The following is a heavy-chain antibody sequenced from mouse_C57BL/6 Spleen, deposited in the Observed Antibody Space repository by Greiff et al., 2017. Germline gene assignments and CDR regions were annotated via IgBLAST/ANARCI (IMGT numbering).Heavy chain of an antibody. J-gene: IGHJ2*01. CDR2: IHPNSGST. CDR1: GYTFTSYW. D-gene: IGHD1-1*01. Sequence: QVQLQQPGAELVKPGASVKLSCKASGYTFTSYWMHWVKQRPGQGLEWIGMIHPNSGSTNYNEKFKSKATLTVDKSSSTAYMQLSSLTSEDSAVYYCARGGYYYGSSYLFPFDYWGQGTTLTVSS. V-gene: IGHV1-64*01. CDR3: ARGGYYYGSSYLFPFDY.